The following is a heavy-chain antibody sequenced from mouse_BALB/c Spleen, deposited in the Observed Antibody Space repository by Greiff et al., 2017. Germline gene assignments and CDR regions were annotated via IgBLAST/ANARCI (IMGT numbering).Heavy chain of an antibody. J-gene: IGHJ4*01. V-gene: IGHV1S29*02. CDR1: GYTFTDYN. CDR3: ANDYRYEGHYAMDY. Sequence: EVQLQQSGPELVKPGASVKISCKASGYTFTDYNMHWVKQSHGKSLEWIGYIYPYNGGTGYNQKFKSKATLTVDNSSSTAYMELRSLTSEDSAVYYCANDYRYEGHYAMDYWGQGTSVTVSS. CDR2: IYPYNGGT. D-gene: IGHD2-14*01.